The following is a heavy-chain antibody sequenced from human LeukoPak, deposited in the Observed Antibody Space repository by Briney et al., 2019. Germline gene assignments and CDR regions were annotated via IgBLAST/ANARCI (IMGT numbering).Heavy chain of an antibody. Sequence: GGSLRLSCAASGFTFSSYSMNWVRQAPGKGLEWVSSISSSSYIHYADSVKGRFTISRDNAKNSLYLQMNSLRAEDTAVYYCARDFYHDSSGSSFDYWGQGTLVTVSS. D-gene: IGHD3-22*01. CDR3: ARDFYHDSSGSSFDY. CDR1: GFTFSSYS. V-gene: IGHV3-21*01. J-gene: IGHJ4*02. CDR2: ISSSSYI.